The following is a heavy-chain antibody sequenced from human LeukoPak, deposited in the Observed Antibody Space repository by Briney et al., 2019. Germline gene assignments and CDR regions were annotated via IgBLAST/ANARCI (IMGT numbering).Heavy chain of an antibody. Sequence: GGSLRLSCVASGFTFSTFGMSWVRQAPGKGLEWVSAISSTDAGTYHADSVRSRFTISRDSSKNTLYLQRNSLRAEDAAVYYCAKAPVASCRGAYCYPFDYWGQGTLVTVSS. V-gene: IGHV3-23*01. CDR2: ISSTDAGT. J-gene: IGHJ4*02. CDR1: GFTFSTFG. D-gene: IGHD2-21*01. CDR3: AKAPVASCRGAYCYPFDY.